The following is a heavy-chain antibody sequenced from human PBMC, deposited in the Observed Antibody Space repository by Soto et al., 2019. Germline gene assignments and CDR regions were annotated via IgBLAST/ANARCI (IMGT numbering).Heavy chain of an antibody. D-gene: IGHD2-21*02. Sequence: QVQLVQSGAEVKKPGSSVKVSCKASGGTFSSYAISWVRQAPGQGLEWMGGIIPIFGTANYAQKFQGRVTITADESTGTAYTERRSLRSEDTAVYYCASHCGGDCYTAYYYYYGMDVWGQGTTVTVSS. CDR3: ASHCGGDCYTAYYYYYGMDV. CDR2: IIPIFGTA. J-gene: IGHJ6*02. V-gene: IGHV1-69*12. CDR1: GGTFSSYA.